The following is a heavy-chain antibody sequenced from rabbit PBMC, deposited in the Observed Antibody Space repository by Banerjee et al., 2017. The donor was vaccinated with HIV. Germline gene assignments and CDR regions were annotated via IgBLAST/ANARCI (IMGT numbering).Heavy chain of an antibody. CDR1: GFSFSSRYY. CDR2: IYTGSTIT. V-gene: IGHV1S45*01. J-gene: IGHJ4*01. D-gene: IGHD4-1*01. CDR3: ARDTSAWDGNIYFNQ. Sequence: QEQLVESGGGLVQPEGSLTLTCTASGFSFSSRYYMCWVRQAPGKGLEWIACIYTGSTITYYANWAKGRFTISKTSSTTVTLQMTSLTAADTATYFCARDTSAWDGNIYFNQWGPGTLVTVS.